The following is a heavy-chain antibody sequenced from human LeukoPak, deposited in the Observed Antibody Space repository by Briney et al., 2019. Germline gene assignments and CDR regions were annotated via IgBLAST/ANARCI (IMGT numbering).Heavy chain of an antibody. CDR3: ARGRGRDGYRFDY. Sequence: ASVKVSCKASGYNFTNYDITWVRQATGQGLEWVGWMNPNSGNTGYAQEFQGRVTMTRSTSISTAYMELSNPRSEDTAVYYCARGRGRDGYRFDYWGQGTLVTVSS. CDR2: MNPNSGNT. D-gene: IGHD5-24*01. CDR1: GYNFTNYD. V-gene: IGHV1-8*01. J-gene: IGHJ4*02.